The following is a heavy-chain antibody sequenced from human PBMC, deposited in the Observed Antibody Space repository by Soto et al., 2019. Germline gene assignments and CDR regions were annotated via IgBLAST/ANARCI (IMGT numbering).Heavy chain of an antibody. V-gene: IGHV3-11*01. Sequence: PXGSLRLSCATSGFTFSDFYMSWIRQAPGKGPEWVSYIIDDGYPIYYADSVKGRFTSSSDNAKNPLDLQMSDRRAEDRAVYYWAKPFLQFISSYIDYLAQGNLVTV. CDR3: AKPFLQFISSYIDY. D-gene: IGHD3-3*02. CDR1: GFTFSDFY. CDR2: IIDDGYPI. J-gene: IGHJ4*01.